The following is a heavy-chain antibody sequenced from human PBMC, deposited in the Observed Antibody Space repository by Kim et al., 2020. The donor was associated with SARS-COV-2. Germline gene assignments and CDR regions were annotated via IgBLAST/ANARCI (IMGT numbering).Heavy chain of an antibody. V-gene: IGHV4-59*09. J-gene: IGHJ4*02. CDR3: ARGPAAMLAFDY. D-gene: IGHD2-2*01. Sequence: NYNPSLKSRVTIAVDTSKNQFSLKLSSVTAADTAVYYCARGPAAMLAFDYWGQGTLVTVSS.